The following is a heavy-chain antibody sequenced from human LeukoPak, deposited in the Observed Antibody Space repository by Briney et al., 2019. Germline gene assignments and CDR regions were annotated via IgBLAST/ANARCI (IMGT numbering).Heavy chain of an antibody. CDR1: GFTVSSNY. J-gene: IGHJ4*02. D-gene: IGHD4-23*01. Sequence: GGSLRLSCAASGFTVSSNYMSWVRQAPGKGLEWVSVIYSGGSTYYADSVKGRFTISRDNSKNTLYPQMNSLRAEDTAVYYCARDFRGGNSLDYWGQGTLVTVSS. CDR2: IYSGGST. CDR3: ARDFRGGNSLDY. V-gene: IGHV3-66*01.